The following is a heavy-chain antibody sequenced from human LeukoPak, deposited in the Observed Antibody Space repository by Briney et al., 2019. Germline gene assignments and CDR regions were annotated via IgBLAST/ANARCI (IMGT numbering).Heavy chain of an antibody. CDR2: IYSGGST. Sequence: GGSLRLSCAASGFTVSSNYMSWVRQAPGKGPEWVSVIYSGGSTYYADSVKGRFTISRDNSKNTLYLQMTRLRAEDTAVYYCARESVAVAGRDYWGQGTLVTVSS. D-gene: IGHD6-13*01. CDR3: ARESVAVAGRDY. CDR1: GFTVSSNY. J-gene: IGHJ4*02. V-gene: IGHV3-53*01.